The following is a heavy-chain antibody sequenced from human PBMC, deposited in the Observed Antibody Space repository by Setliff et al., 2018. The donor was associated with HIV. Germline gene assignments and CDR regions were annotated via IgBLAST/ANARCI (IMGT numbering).Heavy chain of an antibody. CDR3: ARGGAVSADFDS. V-gene: IGHV4-4*07. D-gene: IGHD3-16*01. Sequence: SETLSLTCTVSGGSISGYYWSWIRQPAGKGLEWIGSIYYDGRTFYKPSLKSRLTISVDTSKNQFSLSLNSVTAADTAVYFCARGGAVSADFDSWGQGTLVTVSS. CDR2: IYYDGRT. CDR1: GGSISGYY. J-gene: IGHJ5*01.